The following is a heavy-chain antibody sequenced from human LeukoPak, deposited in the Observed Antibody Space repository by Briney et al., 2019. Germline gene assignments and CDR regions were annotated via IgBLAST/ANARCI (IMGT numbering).Heavy chain of an antibody. CDR3: ARAKSQDCSIVNCQEWFDP. V-gene: IGHV1-2*02. CDR2: LNPNSGGT. CDR1: GYSFTAYY. Sequence: ASVKVSCKASGYSFTAYYINWVRQAPGQGLEWMGWLNPNSGGTNYAQKFQGRVTMTRDTSISTAYMKVSRLRSDDTAVYYCARAKSQDCSIVNCQEWFDPWGQGTLVTVSS. D-gene: IGHD2-2*01. J-gene: IGHJ5*02.